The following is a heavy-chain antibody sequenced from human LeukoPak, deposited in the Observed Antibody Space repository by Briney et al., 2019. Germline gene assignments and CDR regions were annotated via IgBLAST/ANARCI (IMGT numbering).Heavy chain of an antibody. V-gene: IGHV5-51*01. CDR1: GYSFTSYW. CDR2: IYPGDSDT. Sequence: GESLKISCKGSGYSFTSYWIGWVRQMPGKGLEWMGIIYPGDSDTRYSPSFQGQVTISADKSISTAYLQWSRLKASDTAMYYCARSHYDYVWGSYRTYYFDYWGRGTLVTVSS. J-gene: IGHJ4*02. D-gene: IGHD3-16*02. CDR3: ARSHYDYVWGSYRTYYFDY.